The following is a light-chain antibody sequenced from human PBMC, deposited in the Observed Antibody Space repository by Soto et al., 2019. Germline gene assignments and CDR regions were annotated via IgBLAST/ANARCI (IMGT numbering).Light chain of an antibody. CDR3: QQYGSSRT. Sequence: EIVLTQSPCTLSLSPGERATLSCRASQSVSSRYLAWYQQKPGQAPRLLIYGASSKATGIPDMFSGSGSGTDFTLTISRLEPEDFAVYYCQQYGSSRTFGQGTKLEIK. J-gene: IGKJ2*01. CDR1: QSVSSRY. V-gene: IGKV3-20*01. CDR2: GAS.